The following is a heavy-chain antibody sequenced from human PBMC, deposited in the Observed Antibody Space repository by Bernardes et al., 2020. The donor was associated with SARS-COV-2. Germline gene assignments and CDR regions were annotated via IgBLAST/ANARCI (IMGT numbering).Heavy chain of an antibody. J-gene: IGHJ6*03. D-gene: IGHD3-3*01. Sequence: VGSLRLSCAASGFTFSSYWMSWVRQAPGKGLEWVANIKQDGSERYYVDSVKGRFTISRDNAKNSLYLQMSSLRAEDTAVYYCARDVGRGTSGLYSYYMDVWGKETTVTVSS. V-gene: IGHV3-7*04. CDR1: GFTFSSYW. CDR3: ARDVGRGTSGLYSYYMDV. CDR2: IKQDGSER.